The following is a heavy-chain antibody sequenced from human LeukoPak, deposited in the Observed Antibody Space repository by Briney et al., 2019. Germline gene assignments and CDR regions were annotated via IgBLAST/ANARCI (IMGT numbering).Heavy chain of an antibody. J-gene: IGHJ6*02. CDR1: GFTFDDYA. V-gene: IGHV3-9*01. D-gene: IGHD6-6*01. CDR2: ISWNSGSI. CDR3: AKDTSIAAPYGMDV. Sequence: GGSLRLSCAASGFTFDDYAMHWVRQAPGKGPEWVSGISWNSGSIGYADSVKGRFTISRDNAKNSLYLQMNSLRAEDTALYYCAKDTSIAAPYGMDVWGQGTTVTVSS.